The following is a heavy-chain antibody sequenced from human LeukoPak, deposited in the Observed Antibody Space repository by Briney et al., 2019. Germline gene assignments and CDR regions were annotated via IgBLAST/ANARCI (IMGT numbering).Heavy chain of an antibody. CDR2: IYYSGST. Sequence: SETLSLTCTVSGGSISSYHWSWIRQSPGKGLECIGYIYYSGSTHYNPSLKSRVTISVDTSKSQFSLKLSSVTAADTAVYFCARARNYYDSSGYYYEGDAFDIWGQGTMVTVSS. V-gene: IGHV4-59*01. D-gene: IGHD3-22*01. J-gene: IGHJ3*02. CDR3: ARARNYYDSSGYYYEGDAFDI. CDR1: GGSISSYH.